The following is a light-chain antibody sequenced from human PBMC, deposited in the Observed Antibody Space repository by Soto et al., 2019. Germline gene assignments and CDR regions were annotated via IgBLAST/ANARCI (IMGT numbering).Light chain of an antibody. CDR1: QGISSY. V-gene: IGKV1-8*01. CDR2: AAS. Sequence: ALRMTQSPSSFSASTGDRVTITCRARQGISSYLAWYQQKPGKAPKLLIYAASTLQSGVPSRFSGSGSGTDFTLTISCLQSEDFATYYCQQYYSYPPWTFGQGTKVEIK. CDR3: QQYYSYPPWT. J-gene: IGKJ1*01.